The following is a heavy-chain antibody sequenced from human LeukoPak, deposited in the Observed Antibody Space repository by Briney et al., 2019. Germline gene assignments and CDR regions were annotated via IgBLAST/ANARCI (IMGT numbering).Heavy chain of an antibody. D-gene: IGHD3-22*01. CDR3: ARYPPIPSSAGDY. J-gene: IGHJ4*02. CDR1: GGTLSTYE. CDR2: ISSSGSTI. Sequence: PGGSLRLSCTIFGGTLSTYEFNWVRQAPGKGLEWVSYISSSGSTIYYADSVKGRFTISRDNAKNSLYLQMNSLRAEDTAVYYCARYPPIPSSAGDYWGQGTLVTVSS. V-gene: IGHV3-48*03.